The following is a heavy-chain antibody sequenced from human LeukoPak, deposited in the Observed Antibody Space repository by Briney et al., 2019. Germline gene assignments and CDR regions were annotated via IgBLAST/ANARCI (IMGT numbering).Heavy chain of an antibody. D-gene: IGHD3-22*01. V-gene: IGHV3-30*18. Sequence: PGGSLRLSCAASGFTFSSYGMHWVRQAPGKGLEWVAVISYDGSNKYYADSVKGRFTTSRDNSKNTLYLQMNSLRAEDTAVYYCAKDRRGSSGYYYPGSGWFDPWGQGTLVTVSS. CDR3: AKDRRGSSGYYYPGSGWFDP. J-gene: IGHJ5*02. CDR2: ISYDGSNK. CDR1: GFTFSSYG.